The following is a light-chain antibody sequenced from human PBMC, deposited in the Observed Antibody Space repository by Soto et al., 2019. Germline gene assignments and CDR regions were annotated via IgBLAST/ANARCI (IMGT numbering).Light chain of an antibody. CDR3: QQYNKWPPT. CDR1: QSVSSN. CDR2: GAS. V-gene: IGKV3-15*01. Sequence: EIVMTQSPATLSVSPGERVTLSCRASQSVSSNLAWYQQKPGQAPRLLIYGASTRATGIPARVSGSGSGTDVTLTISSLQSEDFAVYCCQQYNKWPPTFGQGTRLEIK. J-gene: IGKJ5*01.